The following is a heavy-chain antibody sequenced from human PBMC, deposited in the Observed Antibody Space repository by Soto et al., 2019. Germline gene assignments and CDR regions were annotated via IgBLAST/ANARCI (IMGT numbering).Heavy chain of an antibody. CDR3: AREQLGGIDY. CDR2: IFHDGNT. V-gene: IGHV4-4*02. J-gene: IGHJ4*02. D-gene: IGHD6-13*01. Sequence: LSLTCAVSGASIGSGGWWSWVRQPPGKGLEWIAEIFHDGNTNYNPSLKSRVTISVDTSKNQFSLKLSSVTAADTAVYYCAREQLGGIDYWGQGTLVTVSS. CDR1: GASIGSGGW.